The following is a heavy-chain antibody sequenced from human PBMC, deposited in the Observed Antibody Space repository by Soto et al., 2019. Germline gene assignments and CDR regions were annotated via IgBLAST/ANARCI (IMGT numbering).Heavy chain of an antibody. Sequence: GGSLRLSCAASGFTCSSYDMSWVRQAPGKGLEWVSTMLVDGRTFYVDSVKGRFTISRDNSKNTVYLQMNSLTAGDTAVYYCAKATATGGGAFDICGQGTMVTVSS. CDR2: MLVDGRT. V-gene: IGHV3-23*01. D-gene: IGHD2-8*02. J-gene: IGHJ3*02. CDR3: AKATATGGGAFDI. CDR1: GFTCSSYD.